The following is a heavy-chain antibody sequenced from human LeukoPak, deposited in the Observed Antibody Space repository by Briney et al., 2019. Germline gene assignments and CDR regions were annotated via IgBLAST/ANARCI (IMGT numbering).Heavy chain of an antibody. V-gene: IGHV4-34*01. CDR3: ARGFYYYGSGSKPSG. J-gene: IGHJ4*02. CDR2: INHSGST. CDR1: GGSFSGYY. D-gene: IGHD3-10*01. Sequence: PSETLSLTCAVYGGSFSGYYWSWIRQPPGKGVEWIGEINHSGSTNCNPSLKSRVTISVDTSKNQFSLKLSSVTAADTAVYYCARGFYYYGSGSKPSGWGQGTLVTVSS.